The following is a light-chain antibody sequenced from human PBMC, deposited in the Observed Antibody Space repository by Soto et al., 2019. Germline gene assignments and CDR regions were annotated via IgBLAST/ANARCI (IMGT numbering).Light chain of an antibody. CDR3: TSYAGSNIWV. CDR1: SSDVGAYNY. J-gene: IGLJ3*02. CDR2: EVN. Sequence: QSALTQPPAASGSPGQSVTISCTGTSSDVGAYNYVSWYQQYPGKAPKLMIYEVNKRPSGVPDRFSGSTSGKTASLPVSGLQPEDEPDYHCTSYAGSNIWVFGGGTKLTVL. V-gene: IGLV2-8*01.